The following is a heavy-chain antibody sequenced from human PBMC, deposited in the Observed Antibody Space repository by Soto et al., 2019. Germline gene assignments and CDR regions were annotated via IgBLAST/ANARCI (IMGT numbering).Heavy chain of an antibody. CDR2: VYYGGST. J-gene: IGHJ6*02. CDR3: AGGDYYHSSGYYFYYYTLDV. D-gene: IGHD3-22*01. Sequence: QLHLQESGPGLVKPSETLSLTCTVSGGSISSSSYYWGWIRQPPGKGLEWIGNVYYGGSTYYNPSLKGRVIMSVVTSKRQFSLKLCSVTAADTAVYYCAGGDYYHSSGYYFYYYTLDVWGQGTTVTVSS. CDR1: GGSISSSSYY. V-gene: IGHV4-39*01.